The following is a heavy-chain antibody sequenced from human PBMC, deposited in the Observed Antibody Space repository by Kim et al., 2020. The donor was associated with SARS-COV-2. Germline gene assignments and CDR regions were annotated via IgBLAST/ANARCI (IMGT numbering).Heavy chain of an antibody. D-gene: IGHD6-19*01. CDR2: FDPEDGET. V-gene: IGHV1-24*01. CDR3: ATGRREQWLVKTLDY. CDR1: GYTLTELS. Sequence: ASVKVSCKVSGYTLTELSMHWVRQAPGKGLEWMGGFDPEDGETIYAQKFQGRVTMTEDTSTDTAYMELSSLRSEDTAVYYCATGRREQWLVKTLDYWGQGTLVTVSS. J-gene: IGHJ4*02.